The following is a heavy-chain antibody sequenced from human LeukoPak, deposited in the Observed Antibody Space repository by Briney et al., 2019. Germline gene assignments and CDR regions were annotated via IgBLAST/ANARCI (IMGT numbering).Heavy chain of an antibody. V-gene: IGHV3-30*18. Sequence: GGSLRLSCAASGFTFSSYGMHWVRQAPGKGLEWVAVISYDGSNKYYADSVKGRFTIPRDNSKNTLYLQMNSLRAEDTAVYYCAKGGGYSYGNYGMDVWGKGTTVTVSS. CDR3: AKGGGYSYGNYGMDV. CDR2: ISYDGSNK. CDR1: GFTFSSYG. J-gene: IGHJ6*04. D-gene: IGHD5-18*01.